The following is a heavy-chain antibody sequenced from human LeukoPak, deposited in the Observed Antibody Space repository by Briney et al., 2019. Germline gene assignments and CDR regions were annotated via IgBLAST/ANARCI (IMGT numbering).Heavy chain of an antibody. V-gene: IGHV4-59*08. D-gene: IGHD3-22*01. CDR1: GGSISSYY. Sequence: SETLSLTCTVSGGSISSYYWSWIRQPPGKGLEWIGYIYYSGSTNYNPSLKSRVTISVDTSKNQFSLKLSSVTAADTAVYYCAKTEPHPYYYDSNNWFDPWGQGTLVTVSS. CDR3: AKTEPHPYYYDSNNWFDP. CDR2: IYYSGST. J-gene: IGHJ5*02.